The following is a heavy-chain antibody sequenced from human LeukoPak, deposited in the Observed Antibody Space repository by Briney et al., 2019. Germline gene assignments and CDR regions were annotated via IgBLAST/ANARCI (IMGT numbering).Heavy chain of an antibody. J-gene: IGHJ4*02. CDR2: LGSKAAGGTT. CDR1: EFTLSSAW. V-gene: IGHV3-15*04. CDR3: TAGAY. Sequence: PGGSLRLSCVASEFTLSSAWVSWVRQAPGEGLEWVGRLGSKAAGGTTDYAAPVEDRFTISRHDSKNTLYLQMNSLKTEDTAFYYCTAGAYCGQGTLVTVSS.